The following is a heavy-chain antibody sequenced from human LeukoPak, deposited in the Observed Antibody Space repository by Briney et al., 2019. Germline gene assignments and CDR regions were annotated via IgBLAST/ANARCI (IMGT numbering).Heavy chain of an antibody. J-gene: IGHJ4*02. V-gene: IGHV3-30*02. CDR3: AKDVRQEDTYYYDSSGYYFDC. CDR2: IRYDGSNK. Sequence: PGGSLRLSCAASGFTFSSYGMHWVRQAPGKGLEWVAFIRYDGSNKYYADSVKGRFTISRDNSKNTLYLQMNSLRAEDTAVYYCAKDVRQEDTYYYDSSGYYFDCWGQGTLVTVSS. CDR1: GFTFSSYG. D-gene: IGHD3-22*01.